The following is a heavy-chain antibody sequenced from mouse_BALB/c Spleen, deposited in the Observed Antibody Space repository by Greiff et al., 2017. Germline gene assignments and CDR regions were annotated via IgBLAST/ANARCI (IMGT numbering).Heavy chain of an antibody. CDR3: ARSPHGFAY. J-gene: IGHJ3*01. CDR1: GYSFTSYY. Sequence: EVQGVESGPELMKPGASVKISCKASGYSFTSYYMHWVKQSHGKSLEWIGYIDPFNGGTSYNQKFKGKATLTVDKSSSTAYMHLSSLTSEDSAVYYCARSPHGFAYWGQGTLVTVSA. CDR2: IDPFNGGT. V-gene: IGHV1S135*01.